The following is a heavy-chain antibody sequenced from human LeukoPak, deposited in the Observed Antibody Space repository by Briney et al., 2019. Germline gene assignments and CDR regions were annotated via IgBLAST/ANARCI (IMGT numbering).Heavy chain of an antibody. D-gene: IGHD1-26*01. CDR3: ARLWDDAFNI. Sequence: KTSETLSLTCTVSGGSISSYYWSWIRQPPGKGLEWIGYIYYSGSTNYNPSLKSRVTISVDTSKNQFSLKLSSVTAADTAVYYCARLWDDAFNIWGQGTMVTVSS. V-gene: IGHV4-59*01. CDR1: GGSISSYY. CDR2: IYYSGST. J-gene: IGHJ3*02.